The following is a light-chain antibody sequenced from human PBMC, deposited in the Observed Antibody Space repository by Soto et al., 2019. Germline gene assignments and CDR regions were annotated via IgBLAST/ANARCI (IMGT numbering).Light chain of an antibody. CDR1: SSDVGTYDY. Sequence: QSVLTQPASVSGSPGQSITISCTGTSSDVGTYDYVSWYQQHPGKAPRVMIYDVSNRPSGVSNRFSGSKSGNTASLTISGLQAEDEADYYCSSYSSSSNLVVFGGGTELTVL. CDR2: DVS. CDR3: SSYSSSSNLVV. J-gene: IGLJ2*01. V-gene: IGLV2-14*01.